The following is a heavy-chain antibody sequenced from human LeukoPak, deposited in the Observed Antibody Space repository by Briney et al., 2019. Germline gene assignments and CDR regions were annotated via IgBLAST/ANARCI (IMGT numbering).Heavy chain of an antibody. J-gene: IGHJ6*03. Sequence: ASVKVSCKASGYTFTSYGISWVRQAPGQGLEWMGWISAYNGNTNYAQKLQGRVTMTTDTSTSTAYMELRSLRSDDTAVYYCARHNVLRYFDWLFTTKGDYYYYMDVWGKGTTVTVSS. CDR3: ARHNVLRYFDWLFTTKGDYYYYMDV. D-gene: IGHD3-9*01. V-gene: IGHV1-18*01. CDR2: ISAYNGNT. CDR1: GYTFTSYG.